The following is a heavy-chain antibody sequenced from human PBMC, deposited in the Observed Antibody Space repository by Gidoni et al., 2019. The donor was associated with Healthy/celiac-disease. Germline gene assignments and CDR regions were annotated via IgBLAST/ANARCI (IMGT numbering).Heavy chain of an antibody. Sequence: QVQLVQSGAEVKKPGASVKVSCQASGYTFTSYGISWVRQAPGQGLEWMGWISAYNGNTNYAQKLQGRVTMTTDTSTSTAYMELRSLRSDDTAVYYCARGVPWDCSSTSCYTPAGHWGQGTLVTVSS. D-gene: IGHD2-2*02. CDR1: GYTFTSYG. J-gene: IGHJ1*01. CDR3: ARGVPWDCSSTSCYTPAGH. V-gene: IGHV1-18*01. CDR2: ISAYNGNT.